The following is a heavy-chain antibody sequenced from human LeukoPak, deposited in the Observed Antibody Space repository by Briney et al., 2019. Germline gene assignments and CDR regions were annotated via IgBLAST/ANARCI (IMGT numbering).Heavy chain of an antibody. D-gene: IGHD6-25*01. J-gene: IGHJ5*02. CDR1: GGSISSYY. Sequence: PSETLSLTCTVSGGSISSYYWTWVRQSAGKGLEWIGRINTSGSTNYNPSLRSRVTMSVNTSKNQFSLNLTSVTAADTAVYSCAREGGDPRWLDPWGQGTLVTVSS. CDR2: INTSGST. V-gene: IGHV4-4*07. CDR3: AREGGDPRWLDP.